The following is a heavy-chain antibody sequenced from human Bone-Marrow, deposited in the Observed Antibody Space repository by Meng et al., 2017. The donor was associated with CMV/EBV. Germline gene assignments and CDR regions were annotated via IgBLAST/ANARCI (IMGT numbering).Heavy chain of an antibody. CDR3: ASLSEDYFTPIDY. D-gene: IGHD2/OR15-2a*01. J-gene: IGHJ4*02. CDR2: IRSSSSYI. Sequence: GGSLSLSCAPSGFTFSSYSMNWVRQAPGKGLEWVSSIRSSSSYIYYADSVKGRFTISRDNAKNSLYLQMNSLRAEDTSVYYCASLSEDYFTPIDYWGQGTLVTGSS. CDR1: GFTFSSYS. V-gene: IGHV3-21*01.